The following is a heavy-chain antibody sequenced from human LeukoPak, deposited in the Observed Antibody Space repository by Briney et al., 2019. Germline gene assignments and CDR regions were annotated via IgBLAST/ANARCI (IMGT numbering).Heavy chain of an antibody. Sequence: ASVKVSCKASGYTFTSYGISWVRQAPRQGLEWMGWISAYNGNTNYAQKLQGRVTMTTDTSTSTAYMELRSLRSDDTAVYYCARDRREGYYYDSSGYPKNWGQGTLVTVSS. CDR2: ISAYNGNT. J-gene: IGHJ4*02. V-gene: IGHV1-18*01. D-gene: IGHD3-22*01. CDR3: ARDRREGYYYDSSGYPKN. CDR1: GYTFTSYG.